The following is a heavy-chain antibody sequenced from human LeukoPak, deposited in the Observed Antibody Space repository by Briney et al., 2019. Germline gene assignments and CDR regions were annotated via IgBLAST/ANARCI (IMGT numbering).Heavy chain of an antibody. D-gene: IGHD5-18*01. CDR2: ISGSSSTI. CDR1: GFTFSSYS. J-gene: IGHJ4*02. CDR3: AREAGYSYALGY. Sequence: PGGSLRLSCAASGFTFSSYSMNWVRHAPGKGLEWVSYISGSSSTIYYADSVKGRFTISRDSAKNSLYLQMNSLRAEDTAVYYCAREAGYSYALGYWGQGTLVTVSS. V-gene: IGHV3-48*01.